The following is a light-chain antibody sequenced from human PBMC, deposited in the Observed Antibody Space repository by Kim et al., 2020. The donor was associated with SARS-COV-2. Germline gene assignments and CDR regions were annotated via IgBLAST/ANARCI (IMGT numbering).Light chain of an antibody. V-gene: IGLV1-51*01. J-gene: IGLJ1*01. CDR3: GTWDSNLSVYV. CDR1: STNIENNY. CDR2: DKD. Sequence: GQKVTMSCSGSSTNIENNYVSWYQQLPGTAPKLLIFDKDERPSGIADRFSGSKSGTSATLGITGLQTGDEADYYCGTWDSNLSVYVFGTGTKVTVL.